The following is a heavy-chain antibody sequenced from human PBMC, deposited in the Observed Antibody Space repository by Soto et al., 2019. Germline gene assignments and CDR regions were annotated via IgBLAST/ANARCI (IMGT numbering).Heavy chain of an antibody. CDR3: AKDTLRRTVTTLDY. J-gene: IGHJ4*02. D-gene: IGHD4-17*01. CDR2: ISYDGSNN. CDR1: GFTFSSYD. Sequence: QVQLVESGGGVVQPGRSLRLSCAASGFTFSSYDMHWVRQAPGKGLEWVAVISYDGSNNYYADSVKGRFTISRDNSKNTLYLQMNSLRAEDTAVYYCAKDTLRRTVTTLDYWGQGTLVTVSS. V-gene: IGHV3-30*18.